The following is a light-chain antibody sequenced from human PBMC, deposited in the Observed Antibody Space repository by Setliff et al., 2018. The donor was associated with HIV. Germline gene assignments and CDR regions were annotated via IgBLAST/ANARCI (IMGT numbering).Light chain of an antibody. CDR2: DTS. CDR3: FLSYSGARRV. CDR1: TGAVTSGLY. Sequence: QAVVTQEPSLTVSPGGTVTLTCGSSTGAVTSGLYPYWFQQKPGQAPRTLIYDTSNKHSWTPARFSGSLLGGKAALTLSGAQPEDEADYYCFLSYSGARRVFCGGTKVTVL. V-gene: IGLV7-46*01. J-gene: IGLJ3*02.